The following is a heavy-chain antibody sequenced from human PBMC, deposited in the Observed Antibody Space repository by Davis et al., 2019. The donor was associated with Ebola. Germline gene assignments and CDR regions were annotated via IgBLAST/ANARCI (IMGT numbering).Heavy chain of an antibody. V-gene: IGHV1-24*01. CDR1: GYTLTELS. D-gene: IGHD1-20*01. CDR3: ATDRYNWNERAFDI. Sequence: ASVKVTCKVSGYTLTELSMHWVRQAPGKGLEWMGGFDPEDGETIYAQKFQGRVTMTEDTSTDTAYMELSSLRSEDTAVYYCATDRYNWNERAFDIWGQGTMVTVSS. CDR2: FDPEDGET. J-gene: IGHJ3*02.